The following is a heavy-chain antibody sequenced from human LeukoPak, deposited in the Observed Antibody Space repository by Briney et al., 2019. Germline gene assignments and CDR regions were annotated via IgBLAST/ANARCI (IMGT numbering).Heavy chain of an antibody. D-gene: IGHD6-6*01. Sequence: ASVKVSCKASGYTFTGYYMHWLRQAPGQGLEWMGWINPNSGGTNYAQKFQGRVTMTRDTSISTAYMELSRLRSDDTAVYYCARGGIAARPRAPFDYWGQGTLVTVSS. CDR3: ARGGIAARPRAPFDY. V-gene: IGHV1-2*02. CDR2: INPNSGGT. J-gene: IGHJ4*02. CDR1: GYTFTGYY.